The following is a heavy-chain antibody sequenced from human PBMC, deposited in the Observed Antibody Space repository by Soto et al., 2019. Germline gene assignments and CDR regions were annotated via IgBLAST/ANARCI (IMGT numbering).Heavy chain of an antibody. J-gene: IGHJ4*02. D-gene: IGHD2-2*02. CDR2: IYYSGST. V-gene: IGHV4-59*01. CDR1: GGSISSYY. Sequence: SETLSLTCTVSGGSISSYYWSWIRQPPGKGLEWIGYIYYSGSTNYNPSLKSRVTISVDTSKNQFSLKLSSVTAADTAVYYCARSIPGRRPADGYCSSTSCYMPPTSWGQGTLVTVSS. CDR3: ARSIPGRRPADGYCSSTSCYMPPTS.